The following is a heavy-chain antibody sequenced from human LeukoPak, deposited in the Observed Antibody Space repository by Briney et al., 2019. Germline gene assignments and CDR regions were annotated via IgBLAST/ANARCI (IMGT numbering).Heavy chain of an antibody. D-gene: IGHD3-22*01. CDR2: INPNSGGT. CDR1: GYTFTGYY. CDR3: ARAPLLWYYDSSGYEFDY. V-gene: IGHV1-2*02. J-gene: IGHJ4*02. Sequence: ASVKVSCKASGYTFTGYYMHWVRQAPGQGLEWMGWINPNSGGTNYAQRFQGRVTMTRDTSISTAYMELSRLRSDDTAVYYCARAPLLWYYDSSGYEFDYWGQGTLVTVSS.